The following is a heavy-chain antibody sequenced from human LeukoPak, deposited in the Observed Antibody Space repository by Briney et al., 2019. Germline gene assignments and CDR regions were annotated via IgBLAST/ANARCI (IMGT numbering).Heavy chain of an antibody. J-gene: IGHJ4*02. V-gene: IGHV4-59*11. CDR3: ARAAYYDSSGYYYLAFDY. Sequence: SETLSLTCTVSGGSISSHYWSWIRQPPGKGLEWIGYIYYSGSTNYNPSLKSRVTISVDTSKNQFSLKLSSVTVADTAVYYCARAAYYDSSGYYYLAFDYWGQGTLVTVSS. D-gene: IGHD3-22*01. CDR1: GGSISSHY. CDR2: IYYSGST.